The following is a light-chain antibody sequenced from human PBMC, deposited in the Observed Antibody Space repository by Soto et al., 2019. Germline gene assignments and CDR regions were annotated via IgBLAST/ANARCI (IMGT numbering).Light chain of an antibody. J-gene: IGKJ2*01. V-gene: IGKV1-5*03. CDR2: QAS. CDR1: EDISRR. Sequence: DIQLTQSPSTLSASVGDRVTITCRASEDISRRLAWYQHKPGKAPKLLIYQASNLESGVPSRFTGSGSETEFTLTISVLQPDDFASYCCLQYNFYPYTFGQGTKLEIK. CDR3: LQYNFYPYT.